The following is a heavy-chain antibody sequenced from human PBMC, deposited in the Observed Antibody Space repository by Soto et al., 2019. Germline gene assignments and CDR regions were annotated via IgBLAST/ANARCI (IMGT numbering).Heavy chain of an antibody. V-gene: IGHV1-46*01. Sequence: ASVNVSCKSSGYTFTSYYIHWVRQAPGQGLEWMGIINPSGGSTSYAQKFQGRVTMTRDTSTSTVYMELSSLRSEDTAVYYCARGTTIFGVVTPTPPFDYWGQGTLVTVSS. CDR1: GYTFTSYY. J-gene: IGHJ4*02. CDR3: ARGTTIFGVVTPTPPFDY. CDR2: INPSGGST. D-gene: IGHD3-3*01.